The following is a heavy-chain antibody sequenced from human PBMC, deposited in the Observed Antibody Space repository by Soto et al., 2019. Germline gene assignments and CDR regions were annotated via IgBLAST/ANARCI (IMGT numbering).Heavy chain of an antibody. CDR2: ISSSSSFI. CDR1: GFTFSSYS. D-gene: IGHD2-2*01. J-gene: IGHJ4*02. Sequence: GGSLRLSCAASGFTFSSYSMNWVRQAPGKGLEWVSSISSSSSFIYYADSVKGRFTISRDNAKNSLYLQMNSLRADDTAVYYCARGIVVVPADAYYFDYWGQGTLVTVSS. CDR3: ARGIVVVPADAYYFDY. V-gene: IGHV3-21*01.